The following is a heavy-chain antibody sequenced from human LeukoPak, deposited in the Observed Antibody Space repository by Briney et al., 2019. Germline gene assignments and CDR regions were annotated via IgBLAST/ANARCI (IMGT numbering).Heavy chain of an antibody. CDR2: NNHSGST. Sequence: SETLSLTCAAYGGSFSGYYWSWIRQPPGKGLEWIGENNHSGSTNYNPSLKSRVTISVDTSKNQFSLKLSSVTAADTAVYYCARGRGSGYYNFDYWGQGTLVTVSS. CDR3: ARGRGSGYYNFDY. V-gene: IGHV4-34*01. J-gene: IGHJ4*02. D-gene: IGHD3-3*01. CDR1: GGSFSGYY.